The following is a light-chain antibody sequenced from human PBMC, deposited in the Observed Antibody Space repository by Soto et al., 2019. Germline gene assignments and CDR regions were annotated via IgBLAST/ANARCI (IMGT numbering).Light chain of an antibody. CDR2: RNN. J-gene: IGLJ2*01. V-gene: IGLV1-47*01. CDR1: SSNIGSSY. CDR3: AAWDDSLSAVV. Sequence: QSVLTQPPSASGTPGQRVTISCSGSSSNIGSSYVHWYQQLPGTAPKLLIYRNNQRPSGVPDRFSGSKSGTSASLAISGLRSEDEADYYCAAWDDSLSAVVFGGGTKVTVL.